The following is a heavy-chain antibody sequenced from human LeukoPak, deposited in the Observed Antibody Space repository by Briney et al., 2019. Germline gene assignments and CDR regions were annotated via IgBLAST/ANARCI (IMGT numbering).Heavy chain of an antibody. Sequence: KPSQTLSLTCTVSGASIRSSYYYWGWIRQPPGKGLEWIGSIYDSGSTYYNPSLKSRVTISVDTSKNQFSLKLSSVTAADTAVYYCARTSDLERYCSSTSCYRVGGSGLRAPAVSGMDVWGQGTTVTVSS. D-gene: IGHD2-2*02. CDR1: GASIRSSYYY. J-gene: IGHJ6*02. CDR3: ARTSDLERYCSSTSCYRVGGSGLRAPAVSGMDV. CDR2: IYDSGST. V-gene: IGHV4-39*01.